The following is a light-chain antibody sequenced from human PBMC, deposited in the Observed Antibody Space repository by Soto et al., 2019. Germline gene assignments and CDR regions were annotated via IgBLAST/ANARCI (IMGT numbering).Light chain of an antibody. J-gene: IGKJ1*01. V-gene: IGKV1-5*01. CDR1: QSISSW. CDR3: QQYSTYPWT. CDR2: DAS. Sequence: DIQMTQSPSTLSASVGDRVTITCRASQSISSWLAWYQQKPGKAPKLLIYDASSLESGVPLRFSGSGSGTEFTLTISSLQPDDFATYYCQQYSTYPWTFGQGTKVDIK.